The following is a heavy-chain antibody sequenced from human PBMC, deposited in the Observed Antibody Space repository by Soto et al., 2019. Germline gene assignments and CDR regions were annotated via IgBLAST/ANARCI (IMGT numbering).Heavy chain of an antibody. CDR2: INPSGGST. V-gene: IGHV1-46*01. CDR1: GYTFTSYY. J-gene: IGHJ4*02. CDR3: ASPNHHYYDSSGPFDY. D-gene: IGHD3-22*01. Sequence: AAVKVSCKASGYTFTSYYMHWVGQAPGQGREGMGIINPSGGSTSYAQKFQGRVTMTRDTSTSTVYMELSSLRSEDTAVYYCASPNHHYYDSSGPFDYWGQGTLVTVSS.